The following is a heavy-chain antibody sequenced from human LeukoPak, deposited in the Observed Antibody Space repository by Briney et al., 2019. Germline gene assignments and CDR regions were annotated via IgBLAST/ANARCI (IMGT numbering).Heavy chain of an antibody. CDR1: WFTVSSNY. Sequence: GGSLRLSCTASWFTVSSNYMSWVRQAPGKGLEWVSVIRSDGSTNHADSVKGRFTISRDNSKNTLYLQMNNLRAEDTAMYYCAREMYSGMYNDAFDIWGQGTKVTVS. CDR3: AREMYSGMYNDAFDI. CDR2: IRSDGST. J-gene: IGHJ3*02. V-gene: IGHV3-53*01. D-gene: IGHD1-26*01.